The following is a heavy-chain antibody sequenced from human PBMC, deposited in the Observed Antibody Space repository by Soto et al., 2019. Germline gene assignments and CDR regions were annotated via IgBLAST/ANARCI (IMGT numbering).Heavy chain of an antibody. CDR3: ARGWDANS. Sequence: QVLMHESGPGLVKPSETLSLTCTVSGASVSSGNQYWRWIRQPPGKRLEWIGFIYNSVITNYSPSLKSRVSIAADTSRNQSSLKMSSVTAADTAVYYCARGWDANSWGQGALVTVSS. J-gene: IGHJ4*02. V-gene: IGHV4-61*01. CDR2: IYNSVIT. CDR1: GASVSSGNQY. D-gene: IGHD6-19*01.